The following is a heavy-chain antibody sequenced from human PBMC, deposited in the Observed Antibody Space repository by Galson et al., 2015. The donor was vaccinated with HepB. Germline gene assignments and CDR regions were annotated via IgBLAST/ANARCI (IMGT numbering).Heavy chain of an antibody. J-gene: IGHJ5*02. CDR1: GYTLTSYA. Sequence: SVKVSCKASGYTLTSYAMHWVRQAPGQRLEWMGWINAGNGNTKYSQKFQGRVTITRDTSASTAYMELSSLRSEDTAVYYCARGGYSSSWYKMNWFDPWGQGTLVTVSS. D-gene: IGHD6-13*01. V-gene: IGHV1-3*01. CDR2: INAGNGNT. CDR3: ARGGYSSSWYKMNWFDP.